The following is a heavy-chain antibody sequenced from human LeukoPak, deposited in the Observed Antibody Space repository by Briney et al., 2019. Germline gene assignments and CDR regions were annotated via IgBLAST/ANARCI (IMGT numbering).Heavy chain of an antibody. CDR2: ISSSGSTI. J-gene: IGHJ4*02. CDR3: ARDRGYYGSGSYIAFDY. Sequence: GGSLRLSCAASGFTFSSYEMNWVRQAPGKGPEWVSYISSSGSTIYYADSVKGRFTISRDNAKNSLYLQMNSLRAEDTAVYYCARDRGYYGSGSYIAFDYWGQGTLVTVSS. CDR1: GFTFSSYE. D-gene: IGHD3-10*01. V-gene: IGHV3-48*03.